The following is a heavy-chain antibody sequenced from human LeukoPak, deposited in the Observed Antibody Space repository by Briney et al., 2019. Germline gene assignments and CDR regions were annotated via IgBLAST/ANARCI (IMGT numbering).Heavy chain of an antibody. D-gene: IGHD2-2*01. V-gene: IGHV3-23*01. CDR3: AKNGPSVVPAAISWFDP. CDR1: GFIYISYA. CDR2: IIWRGWSK. Sequence: GWSLTLSCAASGFIYISYAMNWVRQAPGKGLAGVSAIIWRGWSKYYADSVKGRSTHSSHNSKNTQSLQMNNQTAGDAAVCNCAKNGPSVVPAAISWFDPWGQGTLVTVSS. J-gene: IGHJ5*02.